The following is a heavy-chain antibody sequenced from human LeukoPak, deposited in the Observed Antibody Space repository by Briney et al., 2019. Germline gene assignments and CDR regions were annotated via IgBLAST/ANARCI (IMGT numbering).Heavy chain of an antibody. CDR1: GYTFIDYY. CDR2: INLNSGGT. Sequence: ASVKVSCKASGYTFIDYYMHWVRQAPGHGLEWLGWINLNSGGTHYVQKFQGRVTMTRDTSTSTVYMELSSLGSEDTAVHYCAREKEATYYFDYWGQGTLVTVSS. V-gene: IGHV1-2*02. CDR3: AREKEATYYFDY. J-gene: IGHJ4*02.